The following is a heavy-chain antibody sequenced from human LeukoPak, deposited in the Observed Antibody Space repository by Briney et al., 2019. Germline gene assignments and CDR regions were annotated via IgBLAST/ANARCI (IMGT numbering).Heavy chain of an antibody. Sequence: PSETLSLTCTVSGGSISSYYWSWIRQPPGKGLEWIGYISYSGSTNYNPSLKSRVTISVDTSKNQFSLKLRSVTAADTAVYYCASVIEYSSSSGVDYWGQGTLVTVSS. V-gene: IGHV4-59*01. CDR2: ISYSGST. CDR3: ASVIEYSSSSGVDY. D-gene: IGHD6-6*01. J-gene: IGHJ4*02. CDR1: GGSISSYY.